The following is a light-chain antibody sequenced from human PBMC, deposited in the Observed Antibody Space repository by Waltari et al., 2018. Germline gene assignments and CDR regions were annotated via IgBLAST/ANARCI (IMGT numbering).Light chain of an antibody. Sequence: EIVLTQSPGTLSLSPGERATLSCRASQSISRYLAWYQQKPGQAPRLLIYAASSRATGIPDRFSGSGSGTYFSLTISRLEPEDFAVYYCQNHERLPAMFGQGTKVEIK. J-gene: IGKJ1*01. V-gene: IGKV3-20*01. CDR3: QNHERLPAM. CDR1: QSISRY. CDR2: AAS.